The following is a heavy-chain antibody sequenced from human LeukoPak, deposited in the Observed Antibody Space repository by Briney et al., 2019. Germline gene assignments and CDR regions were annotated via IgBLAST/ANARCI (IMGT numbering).Heavy chain of an antibody. J-gene: IGHJ4*02. CDR2: TYYRSKWYN. V-gene: IGHV6-1*01. Sequence: SQTLSLTCAISGDSVSSNSAAWNWIRQSPSRGLEWLGRTYYRSKWYNDYAVSVKSRITINPDTSKNQFSLQLNSGTPEDTAVYYCARGPLRLGELSFDYWGQGTLVTVSS. CDR3: ARGPLRLGELSFDY. D-gene: IGHD3-16*02. CDR1: GDSVSSNSAA.